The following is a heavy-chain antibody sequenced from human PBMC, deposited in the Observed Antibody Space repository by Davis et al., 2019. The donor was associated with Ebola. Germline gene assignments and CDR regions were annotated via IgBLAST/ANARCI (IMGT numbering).Heavy chain of an antibody. CDR1: GGSISYYY. CDR3: ARANTGMVPPEIDS. D-gene: IGHD5-18*01. V-gene: IGHV4-59*01. Sequence: SETLSLTCTVSGGSISYYYWNWIRQAPGKGLEWIGDIYYSGSTNYNPSLKSRVTISVDTSKNQFSLKLRSVTAADTAMYYCARANTGMVPPEIDSWGQGTKVTVSS. CDR2: IYYSGST. J-gene: IGHJ4*02.